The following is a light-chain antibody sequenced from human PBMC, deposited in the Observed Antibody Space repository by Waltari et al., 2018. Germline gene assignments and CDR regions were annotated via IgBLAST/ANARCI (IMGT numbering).Light chain of an antibody. CDR2: GAS. J-gene: IGKJ1*01. V-gene: IGKV3D-15*01. CDR3: QQYNNWPPWT. Sequence: VLLTQSPASLSVSPGEGATLSCRASQNINSNLAWYQQQPGQTPRLLIYGASTRAIGIPARFSGSGSGTEFTLTISSLQSEDFALYYCQQYNNWPPWTFGQGTKVEIK. CDR1: QNINSN.